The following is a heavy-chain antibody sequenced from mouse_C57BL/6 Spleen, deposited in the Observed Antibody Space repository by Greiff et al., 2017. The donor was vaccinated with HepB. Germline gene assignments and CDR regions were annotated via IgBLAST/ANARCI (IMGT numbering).Heavy chain of an antibody. V-gene: IGHV1-19*01. CDR2: INPYNGGT. J-gene: IGHJ2*01. CDR1: GYTFTDYY. Sequence: EVQLVESGPVLVKPGASVKMSCKASGYTFTDYYMNWVKQSHGKSLEWIGVINPYNGGTSYNQKFKGKATLTVDKSSSTAYMELNSLTSEDSAVYYCARDWTGFDYWGQGTTLTVSS. CDR3: ARDWTGFDY. D-gene: IGHD4-1*01.